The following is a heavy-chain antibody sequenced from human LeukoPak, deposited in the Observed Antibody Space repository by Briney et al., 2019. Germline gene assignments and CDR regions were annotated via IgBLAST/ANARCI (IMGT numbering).Heavy chain of an antibody. J-gene: IGHJ4*02. CDR3: ARRGVVPAAITYYFDY. Sequence: PSETLSLTSAVSGGSFSGYYWSWVRQPPGKGLEWVGEINHSGSTNYNPSLKSRVTISVDTSKNQFSLKLSSVTAADTAVYYCARRGVVPAAITYYFDYWGQGTLVTVSS. CDR2: INHSGST. D-gene: IGHD2-2*01. CDR1: GGSFSGYY. V-gene: IGHV4-34*01.